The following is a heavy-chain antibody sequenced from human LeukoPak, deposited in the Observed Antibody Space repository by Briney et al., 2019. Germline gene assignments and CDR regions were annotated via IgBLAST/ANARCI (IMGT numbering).Heavy chain of an antibody. J-gene: IGHJ4*02. V-gene: IGHV3-23*01. CDR3: AKGRGDSCYPGIDF. Sequence: PGMSLRLSCAASGFTFTTYGMNWVRQAPGKGLEWVSAICGSGGGTYYADSVKGRFTVSRDNSKNTLYLQMNSLRAEDTAVYSCAKGRGDSCYPGIDFWGQGTLVTVSS. D-gene: IGHD2-15*01. CDR1: GFTFTTYG. CDR2: ICGSGGGT.